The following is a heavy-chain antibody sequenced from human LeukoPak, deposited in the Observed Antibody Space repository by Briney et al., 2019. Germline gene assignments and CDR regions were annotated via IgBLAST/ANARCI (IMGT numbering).Heavy chain of an antibody. V-gene: IGHV4-59*01. Sequence: SETLSLTCTVSGGSISSYYWSWIRQPPGKGLEWIGYIYYSGSTNYNPSLKSRVTISVDTSKNQFSLKLSSVTAADTAAYYCARGTNYYGSGSYHFDYWGQGTLVTVSS. J-gene: IGHJ4*02. CDR1: GGSISSYY. CDR3: ARGTNYYGSGSYHFDY. D-gene: IGHD3-10*01. CDR2: IYYSGST.